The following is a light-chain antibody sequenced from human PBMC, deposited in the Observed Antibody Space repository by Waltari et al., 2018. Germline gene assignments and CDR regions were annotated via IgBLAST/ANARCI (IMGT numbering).Light chain of an antibody. V-gene: IGLV1-47*01. CDR1: SSNIGNDN. J-gene: IGLJ1*01. Sequence: VLTQPPSASGTPGQRVTISCSGSSSNIGNDNVYWYQQLPGKAPKLLIYNDVQRPSGVPDRFSGSKSGTSASLAISGLRSEDEADYYCVGWDGSLRAYVFGTGTMLTVL. CDR2: NDV. CDR3: VGWDGSLRAYV.